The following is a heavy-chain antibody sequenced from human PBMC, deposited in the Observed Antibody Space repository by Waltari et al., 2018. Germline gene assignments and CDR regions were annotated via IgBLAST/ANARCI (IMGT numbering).Heavy chain of an antibody. D-gene: IGHD2-2*01. CDR2: LEPEDGET. Sequence: QVQLVQSGAEVKKPGASVKVSCKVSGYTLTELSMHWVRQAPGKGLEWMGGLEPEDGETIYAQKVQGRVTMTEDTSTDTAYMELSSLRSEDTAVYYCATEGCSSTSCYRGEYFQHWGQGTLVTVSS. V-gene: IGHV1-24*01. CDR1: GYTLTELS. J-gene: IGHJ1*01. CDR3: ATEGCSSTSCYRGEYFQH.